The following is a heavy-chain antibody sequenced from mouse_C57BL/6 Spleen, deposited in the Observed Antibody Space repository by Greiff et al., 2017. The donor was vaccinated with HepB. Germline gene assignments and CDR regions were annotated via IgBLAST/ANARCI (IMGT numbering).Heavy chain of an antibody. CDR1: GYTFTDYE. Sequence: VQLQQSGAELVRPGASVTLSCKASGYTFTDYEMHWVKQTPVHGLEWIGAIDPETGGTAYNQKFKGKAILTADKSSSTAYMELRSLTSEDSAVYYCTRSGGSPFADWGQGTLVTVSA. V-gene: IGHV1-15*01. CDR2: IDPETGGT. J-gene: IGHJ3*01. D-gene: IGHD1-1*01. CDR3: TRSGGSPFAD.